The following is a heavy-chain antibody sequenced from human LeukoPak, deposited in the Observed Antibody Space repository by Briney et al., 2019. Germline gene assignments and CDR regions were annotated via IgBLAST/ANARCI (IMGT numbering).Heavy chain of an antibody. D-gene: IGHD5-12*01. CDR3: ARDHGGYIVATHFDY. J-gene: IGHJ4*02. V-gene: IGHV1-18*01. CDR1: GYTFTSYG. Sequence: ASVKVSCKASGYTFTSYGISWVRQAPGQGLEWMGGISAYNGNTNYAQKLQGRVTMTTDTSTSTAYMELRSLRSDDTAVYYCARDHGGYIVATHFDYWGQGTLVTDSS. CDR2: ISAYNGNT.